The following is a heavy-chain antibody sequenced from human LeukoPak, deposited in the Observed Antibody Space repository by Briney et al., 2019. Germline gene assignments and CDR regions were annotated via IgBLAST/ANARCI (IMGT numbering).Heavy chain of an antibody. D-gene: IGHD1-1*01. J-gene: IGHJ4*02. Sequence: GGSLRLSCAASGFIFSNDAMHWVRQAAGKGLEWVAFIWFDGSNKHYADSVKGRFTISRDNSEDTLYLQMNSLRAEDTAVYYCVRDPSGSGFAFDSWGQGALVTVSS. V-gene: IGHV3-33*01. CDR3: VRDPSGSGFAFDS. CDR2: IWFDGSNK. CDR1: GFIFSNDA.